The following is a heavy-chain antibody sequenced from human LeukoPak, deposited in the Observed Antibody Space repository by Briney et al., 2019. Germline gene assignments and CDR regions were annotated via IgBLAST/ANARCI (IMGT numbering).Heavy chain of an antibody. Sequence: PGGSLRLSCAGSGFTFSGYAMHWVRQAPGKGLEWVAVISYDGGNKYYADSVKGRFTISRDNSKNTLYLQMNSLRAEDTAVYYCAKDVGWVATIDYWGQGILVTVSS. D-gene: IGHD5-24*01. V-gene: IGHV3-30*04. CDR3: AKDVGWVATIDY. CDR2: ISYDGGNK. CDR1: GFTFSGYA. J-gene: IGHJ4*02.